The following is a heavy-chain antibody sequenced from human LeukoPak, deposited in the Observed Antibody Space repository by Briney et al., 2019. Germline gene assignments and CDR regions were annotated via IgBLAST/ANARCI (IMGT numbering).Heavy chain of an antibody. CDR3: AKDIGGYSYGYGFDY. CDR2: ISSSGSTI. J-gene: IGHJ4*02. V-gene: IGHV3-48*03. CDR1: GFTFSSYE. Sequence: GGSLRLSCAASGFTFSSYEMNWVRQAPGKGLEWVSYISSSGSTIYYADSVKGRFTISRDNAKNSLYLQMNSLRAEDMALYYCAKDIGGYSYGYGFDYWGQGTLVTVSS. D-gene: IGHD5-18*01.